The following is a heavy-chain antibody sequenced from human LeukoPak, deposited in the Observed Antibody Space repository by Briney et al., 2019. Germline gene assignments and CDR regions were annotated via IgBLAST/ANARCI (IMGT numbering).Heavy chain of an antibody. CDR1: GGSISSYY. Sequence: SETLSLTCTVSGGSISSYYWSWIRQPPGKGLEWIGYIYYSGSTNYNPSLKSRVTISVDTSKNQFSLKLSSVTAADTAVYYCARVVVAAAIVDYWGQGTLVTVSS. J-gene: IGHJ4*02. V-gene: IGHV4-59*08. CDR3: ARVVVAAAIVDY. D-gene: IGHD6-13*01. CDR2: IYYSGST.